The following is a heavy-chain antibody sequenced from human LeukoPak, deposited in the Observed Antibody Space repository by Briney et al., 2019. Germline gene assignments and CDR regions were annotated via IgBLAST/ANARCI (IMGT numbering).Heavy chain of an antibody. V-gene: IGHV1-2*04. CDR3: ARGYSSMFIDN. J-gene: IGHJ4*02. Sequence: GESLKISCKASGYIFTNNYIHWVRQAPGQGLEWLGWINPSTGGTKYAQQFQGWVTLTRDTSTSTAYLDLSRLKSNDTAVYYCARGYSSMFIDNWGQGTLVSVSS. CDR1: GYIFTNNY. D-gene: IGHD2-2*01. CDR2: INPSTGGT.